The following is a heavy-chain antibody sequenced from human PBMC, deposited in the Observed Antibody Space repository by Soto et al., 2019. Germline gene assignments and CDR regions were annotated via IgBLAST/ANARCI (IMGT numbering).Heavy chain of an antibody. CDR1: GYTFTGYS. CDR3: ATAYYDFWSGPTPGDYFDY. Sequence: GASVKVSCKASGYTFTGYSMHWVRQAPGKGLEWMGGFDPEDGETIYAQKFQGRVTMTEDTSTDTAYMELSSLRSEDTAVYYCATAYYDFWSGPTPGDYFDYWGQGTLVTVSS. D-gene: IGHD3-3*01. CDR2: FDPEDGET. V-gene: IGHV1-24*01. J-gene: IGHJ4*02.